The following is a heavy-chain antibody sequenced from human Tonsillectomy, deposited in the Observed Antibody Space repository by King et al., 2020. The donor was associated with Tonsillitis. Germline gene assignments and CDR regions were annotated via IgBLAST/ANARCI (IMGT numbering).Heavy chain of an antibody. J-gene: IGHJ1*01. D-gene: IGHD3-16*01. CDR2: IYWDDDK. V-gene: IGHV2-5*02. CDR3: AHISRVGARRRAEYFQH. CDR1: GFSLSTSGVG. Sequence: ITLKESGPTLVKPTQTLTLTCTFSGFSLSTSGVGVGWIRQPPGKALEWLALIYWDDDKRYSPSLKSRLTITKDTSKNQVVLTMTNMDPVDTATYYCAHISRVGARRRAEYFQHWGQGTLVTVSS.